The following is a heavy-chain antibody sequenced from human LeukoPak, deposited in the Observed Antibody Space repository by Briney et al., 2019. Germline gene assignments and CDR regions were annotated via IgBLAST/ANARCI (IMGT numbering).Heavy chain of an antibody. V-gene: IGHV4-34*01. J-gene: IGHJ4*02. D-gene: IGHD3-22*01. CDR2: INHRGST. CDR1: VGSFSGYY. CDR3: ARRASSGYDY. Sequence: PSETLSLTCAVYVGSFSGYYWSWIRQPPGKGLEWIGEINHRGSTNYNPSLKSRVTISVDTSKNKFSLKLSSVTAADTAVYYCARRASSGYDYWGQGTLVTVSS.